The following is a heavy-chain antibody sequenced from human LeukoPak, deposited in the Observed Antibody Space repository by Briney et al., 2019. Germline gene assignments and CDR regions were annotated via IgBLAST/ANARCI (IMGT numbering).Heavy chain of an antibody. CDR1: GYTFTGYY. CDR2: INPNSGGT. J-gene: IGHJ6*02. D-gene: IGHD1-1*01. Sequence: ASVKVSCKASGYTFTGYYMHWVRQAPGQGLEWMGWINPNSGGTNYAQKFQGRVTMTRDTSISTAYMELSRLRSDDTAVYYCARDFLGTTRGFYYGMDVWGQGTTVTVSS. CDR3: ARDFLGTTRGFYYGMDV. V-gene: IGHV1-2*02.